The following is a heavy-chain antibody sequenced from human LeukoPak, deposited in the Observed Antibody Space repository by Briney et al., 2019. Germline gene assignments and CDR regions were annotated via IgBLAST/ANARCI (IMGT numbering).Heavy chain of an antibody. CDR3: ARGSRGYTYG. J-gene: IGHJ4*02. V-gene: IGHV4-61*01. CDR1: GASVSSGSYY. D-gene: IGHD5-18*01. Sequence: PSETLSLTCTVSGASVSSGSYYWSWIRQPPGKGLEWIGYIYYSGSTNYSPSLKSRVTISVDTSKNQFSLKLSSVTAADTAVYYCARGSRGYTYGWGQGTLVTVSS. CDR2: IYYSGST.